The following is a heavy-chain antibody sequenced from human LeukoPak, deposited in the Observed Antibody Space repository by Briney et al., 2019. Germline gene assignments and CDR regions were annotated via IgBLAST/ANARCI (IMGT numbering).Heavy chain of an antibody. CDR2: INHSGST. Sequence: SETLSLTCAVYGGSFSGYYWSWIRQPPGKGLEWIGEINHSGSTNYNPSLKSRVTISVDTSKNQFSLKLSSVTAADTAVYYCARELPGYSSGWYGSYYGMDVWGQGTTVTVSS. CDR3: ARELPGYSSGWYGSYYGMDV. V-gene: IGHV4-34*01. J-gene: IGHJ6*02. D-gene: IGHD6-19*01. CDR1: GGSFSGYY.